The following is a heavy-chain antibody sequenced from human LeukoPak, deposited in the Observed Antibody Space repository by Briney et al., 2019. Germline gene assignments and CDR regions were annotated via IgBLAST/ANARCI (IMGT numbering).Heavy chain of an antibody. J-gene: IGHJ4*02. D-gene: IGHD1-20*01. CDR3: ARITAERFDY. Sequence: SETLSLTCAVSGYSISSSNWWGWIRQPPGKGLEWIGYTYYSGSTYYNPSLKSRVTMSVDTSKNQLSLKLSSVTAVDTAVYYCARITAERFDYWGQGTLVTVSS. CDR1: GYSISSSNW. V-gene: IGHV4-28*01. CDR2: TYYSGST.